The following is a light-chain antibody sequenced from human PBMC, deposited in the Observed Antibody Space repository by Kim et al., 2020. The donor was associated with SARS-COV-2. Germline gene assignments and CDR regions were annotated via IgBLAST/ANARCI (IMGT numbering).Light chain of an antibody. V-gene: IGKV1-39*01. CDR3: ERSYDVPWT. Sequence: SASIGDRVTTARRASQNIRDYLHRYQRKPGTAPRRLIHAASTLQGGVPSRFRGSGSETEFSLTIASLQPEDFATYYCERSYDVPWTFGQGTKVDI. CDR1: QNIRDY. J-gene: IGKJ1*01. CDR2: AAS.